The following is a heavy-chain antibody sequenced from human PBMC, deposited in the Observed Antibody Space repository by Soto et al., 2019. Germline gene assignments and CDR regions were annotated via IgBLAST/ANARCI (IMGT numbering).Heavy chain of an antibody. J-gene: IGHJ6*02. CDR1: GYTFSVYH. Sequence: QVHLVQSGAEVKQPGASVKVSCKASGYTFSVYHMHWVRQAPGQGLEWMGWVHPNSGGTNYAQSFEGRVTMTRDTSINTAYMELSRLTSDETAVYYCAKELQRGVDVWGQGTTVTVSS. CDR2: VHPNSGGT. V-gene: IGHV1-2*02. D-gene: IGHD4-4*01. CDR3: AKELQRGVDV.